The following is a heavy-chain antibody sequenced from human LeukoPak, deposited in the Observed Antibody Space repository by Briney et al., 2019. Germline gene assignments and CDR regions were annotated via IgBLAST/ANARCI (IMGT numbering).Heavy chain of an antibody. CDR2: IWYDGSNK. CDR1: GFTFSSYS. CDR3: ARAQKGAYWFDP. D-gene: IGHD3-16*01. V-gene: IGHV3-33*01. Sequence: GGSLRLSCAASGFTFSSYSMHWVRQAPGKGLEWVAVIWYDGSNKYYADSVKGRFTISRDNSKNTLYLQMNSLRAEDTAVYYCARAQKGAYWFDPWGQGTLVTVSS. J-gene: IGHJ5*02.